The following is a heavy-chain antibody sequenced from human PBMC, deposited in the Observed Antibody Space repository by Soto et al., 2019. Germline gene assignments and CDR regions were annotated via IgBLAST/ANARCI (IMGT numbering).Heavy chain of an antibody. CDR2: IYYSGSS. J-gene: IGHJ6*03. CDR3: ARHNTISIFGMGLTRRYYYYMDV. D-gene: IGHD3-3*01. V-gene: IGHV4-39*01. CDR1: GGSISSSSYY. Sequence: SETLSLTCTVSGGSISSSSYYWGWIRQPPGKGLEWIGSIYYSGSSYYNPSLRSRVAISVDTSKNQFSLKLSSVTAADTAVYYCARHNTISIFGMGLTRRYYYYMDVWGKGATVTVSS.